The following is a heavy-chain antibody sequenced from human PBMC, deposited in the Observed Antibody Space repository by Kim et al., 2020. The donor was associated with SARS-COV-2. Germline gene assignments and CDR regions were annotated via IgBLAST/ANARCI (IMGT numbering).Heavy chain of an antibody. CDR3: ARGRLDSV. D-gene: IGHD1-1*01. Sequence: RGNHGYAQKFQGRVTMTRNTSISTAYMELSSLRSEDTAVYYCARGRLDSVWGQGTLVTVSS. CDR2: RGNH. V-gene: IGHV1-8*01. J-gene: IGHJ4*02.